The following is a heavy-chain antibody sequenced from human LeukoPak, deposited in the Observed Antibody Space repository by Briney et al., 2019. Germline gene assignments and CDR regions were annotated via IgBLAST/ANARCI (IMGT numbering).Heavy chain of an antibody. CDR3: AKDRYSGWYGLDY. D-gene: IGHD6-19*01. Sequence: GGSLRLSCAASGFTFSSYGMSWVRQAPGKGLEWVSAISGSGGSTYYADSVKGRFTISRDNSKNTLYLQMNSLRAEDTAVYYCAKDRYSGWYGLDYWGQGTLVTVSS. CDR1: GFTFSSYG. J-gene: IGHJ4*02. CDR2: ISGSGGST. V-gene: IGHV3-23*01.